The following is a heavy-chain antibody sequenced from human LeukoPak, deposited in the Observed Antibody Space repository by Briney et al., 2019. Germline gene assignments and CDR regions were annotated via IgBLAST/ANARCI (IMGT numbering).Heavy chain of an antibody. CDR2: IRYDGSNK. Sequence: GGSLRLSCAASGFTFSSYGMHWVRQAPGKGLEWVAFIRYDGSNKYYADSVKGRFTISRDNSKNTLYLQMNSLRAEDTAVYYCAKDPPDIVLMVYAPPFYYWGQGTLVTVSS. J-gene: IGHJ4*02. V-gene: IGHV3-30*02. CDR3: AKDPPDIVLMVYAPPFYY. CDR1: GFTFSSYG. D-gene: IGHD2-8*01.